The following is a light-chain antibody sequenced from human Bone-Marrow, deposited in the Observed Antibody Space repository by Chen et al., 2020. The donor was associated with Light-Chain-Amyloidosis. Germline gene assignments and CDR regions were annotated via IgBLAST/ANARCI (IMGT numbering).Light chain of an antibody. V-gene: IGKV1-33*01. CDR2: DAS. CDR1: QDISSY. CDR3: QQYSDPPPYI. J-gene: IGKJ2*01. Sequence: DVEMTQYPPSLSASVGDRVPITCQASQDISSYLNWYQLRPGRAPKRLIYDASNLPTGVPSRFRGSASGTVFTFTISSLQPEDVATYYCQQYSDPPPYIFGQGTKLEIK.